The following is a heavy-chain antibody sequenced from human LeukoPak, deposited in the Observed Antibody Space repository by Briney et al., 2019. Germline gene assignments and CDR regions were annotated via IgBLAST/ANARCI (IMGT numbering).Heavy chain of an antibody. CDR3: AKDRAILLWFGESFYY. CDR2: ISGSGGRT. Sequence: PGGSLRLSCAASGLTFSTYAMSWVRQAPGKGLEWVSAISGSGGRTYYADSVKGRFTISRDNSKNTLYLQMNSLRAEDTAVYYCAKDRAILLWFGESFYYWSQGTLVTVSS. V-gene: IGHV3-23*01. CDR1: GLTFSTYA. J-gene: IGHJ4*02. D-gene: IGHD3-10*01.